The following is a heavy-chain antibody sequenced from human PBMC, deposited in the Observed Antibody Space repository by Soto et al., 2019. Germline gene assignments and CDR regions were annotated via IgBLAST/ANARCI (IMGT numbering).Heavy chain of an antibody. D-gene: IGHD6-13*01. CDR2: ISYDGSNK. CDR1: GFTFSSYA. Sequence: GGSLRLSCAASGFTFSSYAMHWVRQAPGKGLEWVAVISYDGSNKYYADSVKGRFTISRDNSKNTLYLQMSSLRAEDTAVYYCAREGKSSTTFDYWGQGTLVTVSS. CDR3: AREGKSSTTFDY. J-gene: IGHJ4*02. V-gene: IGHV3-30-3*01.